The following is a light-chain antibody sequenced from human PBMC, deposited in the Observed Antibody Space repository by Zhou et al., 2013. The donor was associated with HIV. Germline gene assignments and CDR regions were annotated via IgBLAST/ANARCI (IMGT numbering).Light chain of an antibody. Sequence: DIQMTQSPSTLSASVGDRVTITCRASQSIYSRLAWYQQKPGKAPNLLIYKASTLESGVPSRFSGGGSGTEFTLTIRSLQPDDFATYYCQQYSIYPWTFGQGTRVDTK. CDR2: KAS. J-gene: IGKJ1*01. CDR3: QQYSIYPWT. CDR1: QSIYSR. V-gene: IGKV1-5*03.